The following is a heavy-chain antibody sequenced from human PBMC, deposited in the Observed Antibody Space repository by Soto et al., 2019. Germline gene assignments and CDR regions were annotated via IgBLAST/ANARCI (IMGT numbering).Heavy chain of an antibody. Sequence: SETLSLTCAVSGGSISSSNWWSWVRQPPGKGLEWIGEIYHSGSTNYNPSLKSRVTISVDKSKNQFSLKLSSVTAADTAVYYCSRRENSDFGVADRGQGSLVPVSS. CDR3: SRRENSDFGVAD. J-gene: IGHJ4*02. CDR1: GGSISSSNW. D-gene: IGHD3-3*01. V-gene: IGHV4-4*02. CDR2: IYHSGST.